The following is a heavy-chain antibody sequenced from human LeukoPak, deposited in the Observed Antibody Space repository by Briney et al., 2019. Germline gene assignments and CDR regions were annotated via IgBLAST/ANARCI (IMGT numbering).Heavy chain of an antibody. D-gene: IGHD3-10*01. CDR3: ARGSITHPFDY. J-gene: IGHJ4*02. Sequence: GGSLRLSCAASGFTFSSYNMNWVRQAPGKGLEWVSSISSSGSTIYYADSVKGRFTISRDNAKNSLYLQMNSLRAEDTAVYYCARGSITHPFDYWGQGTLVTVSS. V-gene: IGHV3-48*04. CDR1: GFTFSSYN. CDR2: ISSSGSTI.